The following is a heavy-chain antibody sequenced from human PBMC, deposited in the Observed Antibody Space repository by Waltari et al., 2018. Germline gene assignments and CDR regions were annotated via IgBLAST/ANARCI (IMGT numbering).Heavy chain of an antibody. CDR2: MNPNSGNT. CDR1: GYTFTSYD. CDR3: ARGVRIVGATTGNYYFDY. V-gene: IGHV1-8*01. Sequence: QVQLVQSGAEVKKPGASVKVSCKASGYTFTSYDIHWVRQAHGHGLEWMGWMNPNSGNTGYAQKFQGRVTMTRNTSISTAYMELSSLRSEDTAVYYCARGVRIVGATTGNYYFDYWGQGSLVTASS. J-gene: IGHJ4*02. D-gene: IGHD1-26*01.